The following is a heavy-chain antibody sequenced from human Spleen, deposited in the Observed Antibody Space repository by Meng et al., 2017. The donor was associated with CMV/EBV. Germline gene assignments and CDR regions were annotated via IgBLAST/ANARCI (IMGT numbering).Heavy chain of an antibody. CDR1: GGSFSGYY. D-gene: IGHD1-14*01. CDR3: ARSGRFDY. V-gene: IGHV4-34*01. CDR2: INHSGST. J-gene: IGHJ4*02. Sequence: QGQLQRWGAGLLKPSETLSLTCAVYGGSFSGYYWSWIRQPPGKGLEWIGEINHSGSTNYNPSLKSRVTISVDTSKNQFSLKLSSVTAADTAVYYCARSGRFDYWGQGTLVTVSS.